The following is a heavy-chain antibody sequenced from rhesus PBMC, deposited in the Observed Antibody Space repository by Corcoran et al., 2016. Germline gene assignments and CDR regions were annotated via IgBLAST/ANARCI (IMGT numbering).Heavy chain of an antibody. V-gene: IGHV4-80*01. D-gene: IGHD4-4*01. J-gene: IGHJ4*01. CDR1: GASIRSYW. CDR2: INGTSGNS. Sequence: QVQLQESGPGLVKPSETLSLTCAASGASIRSYWWSWIRQPPGKGLEWSGGINGTSGNSYYNPSLKSRVTISKDASKNQFSLKLSSVTAADTAVYYCARSGYGSGGVYWGQGVLVTVSS. CDR3: ARSGYGSGGVY.